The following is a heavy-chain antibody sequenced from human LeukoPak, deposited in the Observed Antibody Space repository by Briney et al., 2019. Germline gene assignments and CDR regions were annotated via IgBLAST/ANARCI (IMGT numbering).Heavy chain of an antibody. D-gene: IGHD3-10*01. V-gene: IGHV1-18*01. CDR3: ARDQDSLVRGVIGY. CDR2: IGPYNGNT. Sequence: ASVKVSCKASGYTFTSYGISWVRQAPGQGLEWMGWIGPYNGNTNYAQNLQGRVTMTTDTSASTAYMELGSLGSDDTAVYYCARDQDSLVRGVIGYWGQGTLVTVSS. CDR1: GYTFTSYG. J-gene: IGHJ4*02.